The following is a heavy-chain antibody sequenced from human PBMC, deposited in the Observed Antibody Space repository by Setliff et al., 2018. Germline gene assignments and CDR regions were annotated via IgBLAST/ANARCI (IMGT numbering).Heavy chain of an antibody. V-gene: IGHV1-18*01. CDR3: VRALLWSGEGRFDP. Sequence: ASVKVSCKTSGFRFTNFGFSWVRQAPGQGLEWLGSISPYSGNTNYPQWLQDRVTMTIDTSATTVYMELQSLRSDDTAVYYCVRALLWSGEGRFDPWGQGTLVTVSS. J-gene: IGHJ5*02. CDR1: GFRFTNFG. CDR2: ISPYSGNT. D-gene: IGHD3-10*01.